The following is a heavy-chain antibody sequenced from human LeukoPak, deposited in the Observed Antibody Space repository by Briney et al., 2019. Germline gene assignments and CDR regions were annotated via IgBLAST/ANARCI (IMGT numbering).Heavy chain of an antibody. Sequence: ASVKVSCKASGGTFSSYAISWVRQAPGQGLEWMGGIIPIFGTANYAQKFQGRVTITADESTSTAYMELSSLRSEDTAVYYCARDLHPYGDYHYYFDYWGQGTLVTVSS. J-gene: IGHJ4*02. CDR1: GGTFSSYA. CDR2: IIPIFGTA. D-gene: IGHD4-17*01. V-gene: IGHV1-69*13. CDR3: ARDLHPYGDYHYYFDY.